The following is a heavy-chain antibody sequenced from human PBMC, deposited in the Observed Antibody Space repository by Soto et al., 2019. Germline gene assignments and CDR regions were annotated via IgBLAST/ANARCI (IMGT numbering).Heavy chain of an antibody. CDR1: GGTFSSYA. CDR3: ASHYDSSGYYYRGLDY. D-gene: IGHD3-22*01. V-gene: IGHV1-69*12. CDR2: LIPIFGTA. J-gene: IGHJ4*02. Sequence: QVQLVQSGAEVKKPGSSVKVSCKASGGTFSSYAISWVRQAPGQGLEWMGGLIPIFGTADYAQKFQGRVTLTADESTSTASMELSSLRSEDTAVYYCASHYDSSGYYYRGLDYWGQGTLVTVSS.